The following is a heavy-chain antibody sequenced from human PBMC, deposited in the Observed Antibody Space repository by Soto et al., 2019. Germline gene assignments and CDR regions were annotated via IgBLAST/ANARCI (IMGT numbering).Heavy chain of an antibody. CDR2: IKQDGSDK. J-gene: IGHJ4*02. CDR3: ARDSRFSAARPWYYDY. V-gene: IGHV3-7*05. CDR1: GFTFNSYW. D-gene: IGHD6-6*01. Sequence: GGSLRLSCAASGFTFNSYWMSWVRQVPGRGLEWVANIKQDGSDKYYVDPVKGRFTISRDNAKNSLYLQMNSLSAEDTAVYYCARDSRFSAARPWYYDYWGQGALVTVSS.